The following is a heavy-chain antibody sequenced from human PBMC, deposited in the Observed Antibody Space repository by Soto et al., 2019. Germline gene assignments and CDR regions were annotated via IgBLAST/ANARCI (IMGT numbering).Heavy chain of an antibody. D-gene: IGHD4-17*01. J-gene: IGHJ3*02. CDR3: ARDVPMSPRTSVMTTVTTGPNAFDI. Sequence: QVQLVQSGAEVKKPGASVKVSCKASGYTFTSYGISWVRQAPGQGLEWMGWISAYNGNTNYAQKLQGRVTMTTDTSTRTAYMELRSLRSDDKAVYYCARDVPMSPRTSVMTTVTTGPNAFDIWGQGTMVTVSS. CDR1: GYTFTSYG. V-gene: IGHV1-18*01. CDR2: ISAYNGNT.